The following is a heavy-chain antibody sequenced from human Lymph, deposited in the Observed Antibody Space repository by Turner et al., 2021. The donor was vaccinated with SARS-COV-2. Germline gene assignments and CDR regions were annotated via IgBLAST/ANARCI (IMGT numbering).Heavy chain of an antibody. CDR3: AKVLVSGIAALGGMDV. CDR2: ISDSGGST. CDR1: GFTFSTYA. Sequence: VQLLESGGGLVPSEVFLCICCASSGFTFSTYAMIWVRQAPGKGLEWVSAISDSGGSTYNADSVKGLSTISRNNTRHTLFMQMPSLSAEDTVDYYSAKVLVSGIAALGGMDVWGQGTTVTVSS. J-gene: IGHJ6*02. D-gene: IGHD6-13*01. V-gene: IGHV3-23*01.